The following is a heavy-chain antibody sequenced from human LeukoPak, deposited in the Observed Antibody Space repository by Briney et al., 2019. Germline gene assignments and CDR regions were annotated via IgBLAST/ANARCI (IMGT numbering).Heavy chain of an antibody. CDR2: ITGSGGST. CDR3: AKDPVWNPSYYSYYMDV. J-gene: IGHJ6*03. V-gene: IGHV3-23*01. Sequence: PGGSLRVSCAASGLTFSNYRMSWIRQAPGKGLGWVSTITGSGGSTYYADSVSGRFTISRDNSKNTLFLQMNTLRAEDTAVYYCAKDPVWNPSYYSYYMDVWGRGTTVTVSS. CDR1: GLTFSNYR. D-gene: IGHD1-1*01.